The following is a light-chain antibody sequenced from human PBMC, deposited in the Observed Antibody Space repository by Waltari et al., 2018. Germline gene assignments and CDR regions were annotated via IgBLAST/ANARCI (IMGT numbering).Light chain of an antibody. CDR1: SSNLGNNA. CDR2: YDD. CDR3: AAWDDSLNGPV. V-gene: IGLV1-36*01. Sequence: QSVLTQPPSVSEAPRQRVTISCSGSSSNLGNNAVNLHQQLPGKAPKLLIYYDDLLPSGVSDRFSGSKSGTSASLAISGLQSEDEADYYCAAWDDSLNGPVFGGGTKLPVL. J-gene: IGLJ3*02.